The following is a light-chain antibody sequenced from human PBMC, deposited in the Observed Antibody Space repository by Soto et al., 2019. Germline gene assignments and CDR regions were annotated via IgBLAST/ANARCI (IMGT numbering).Light chain of an antibody. CDR2: DVS. J-gene: IGLJ1*01. Sequence: QSALTQPASVSGSPGQSITISCTGTSSDVGGYNYVSWYQQHPGKAHKLMIYDVSNRPSGVSYRFSGSKSGNTASLTISGLQAEDEADYYCSSYTSSSTLYVFGTGTKVTVL. CDR1: SSDVGGYNY. CDR3: SSYTSSSTLYV. V-gene: IGLV2-14*03.